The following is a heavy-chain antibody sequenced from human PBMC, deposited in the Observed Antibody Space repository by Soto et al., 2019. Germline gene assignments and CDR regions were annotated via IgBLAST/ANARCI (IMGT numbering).Heavy chain of an antibody. CDR2: ITSDTNTI. D-gene: IGHD6-19*01. CDR3: ARSVEGHFDY. V-gene: IGHV3-48*02. Sequence: EVQLVESGGGLVQPGGSLRLSCAASGFRFSIYSMNWVRKAPGKGLEWSAYITSDTNTIKYADSVKGRFTISRDNAKNSVYLQMNSLKDEDTAVYYCARSVEGHFDYWGQGTVVTVSS. J-gene: IGHJ4*02. CDR1: GFRFSIYS.